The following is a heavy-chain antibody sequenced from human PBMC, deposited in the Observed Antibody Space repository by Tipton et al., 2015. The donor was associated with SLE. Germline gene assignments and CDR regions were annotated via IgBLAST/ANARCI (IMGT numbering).Heavy chain of an antibody. V-gene: IGHV3-21*01. CDR1: GFTFSSYM. CDR3: ARVRPTVWNGYSGGMDV. J-gene: IGHJ6*02. Sequence: SLRLSCAASGFTFSSYMTNWVRQAPGKGLEWVSSITSRGTFIYYADSVKGRFTISRDNAKNSLYLQMNSLRAEDTAVYYCARVRPTVWNGYSGGMDVWGQGTTVTVSS. CDR2: ITSRGTFI. D-gene: IGHD5-24*01.